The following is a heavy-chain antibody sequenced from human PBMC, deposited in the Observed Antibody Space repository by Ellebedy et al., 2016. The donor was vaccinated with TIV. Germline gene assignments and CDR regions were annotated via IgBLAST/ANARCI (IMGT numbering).Heavy chain of an antibody. J-gene: IGHJ4*02. D-gene: IGHD2-2*01. CDR2: ITGSGGST. CDR1: GLTFSSYA. Sequence: GESLKISCAASGLTFSSYALSWVRQAPGKGLEWVSSITGSGGSTYYADSVKGRFTISRDNSKNTLYLQMNSLRAEDQAVYFCARSCVSHTCYPFIGNWGQGTLVTVSS. V-gene: IGHV3-23*01. CDR3: ARSCVSHTCYPFIGN.